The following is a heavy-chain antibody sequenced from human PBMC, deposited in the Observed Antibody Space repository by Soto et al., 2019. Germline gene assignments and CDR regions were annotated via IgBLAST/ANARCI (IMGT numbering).Heavy chain of an antibody. CDR1: GCSISSYY. CDR3: AREGRTGGPYYYYYGMDV. CDR2: IYYSGST. V-gene: IGHV4-59*01. Sequence: SDTLFLTYTVSGCSISSYYWSCIRQPPGKGLEWIGYIYYSGSTNYNPSLKSRVTISVDTSKNQFSLKLSSVTAADTAVYYCAREGRTGGPYYYYYGMDVWGQGTTVTVS. J-gene: IGHJ6*02.